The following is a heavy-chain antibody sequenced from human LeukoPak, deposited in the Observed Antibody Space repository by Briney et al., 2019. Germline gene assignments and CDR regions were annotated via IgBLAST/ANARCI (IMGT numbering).Heavy chain of an antibody. CDR3: ARFAVHRRIAVTGQFGLDY. V-gene: IGHV1-46*01. J-gene: IGHJ4*02. Sequence: VASVKVSCKASGYTFTIYYMHWVRQAPGQGLEWMGIINPSGGTTNYAQKFQGRVTMTRDTSTSTVYMELSSLRSEDAAVYYCARFAVHRRIAVTGQFGLDYWGRGTLVTVSS. CDR2: INPSGGTT. CDR1: GYTFTIYY. D-gene: IGHD6-19*01.